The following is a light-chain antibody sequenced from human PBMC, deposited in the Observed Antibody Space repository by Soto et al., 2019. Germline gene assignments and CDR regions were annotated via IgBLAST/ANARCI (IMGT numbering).Light chain of an antibody. CDR3: ASWDDSLNAYV. CDR1: SSDIGAYNY. CDR2: YDN. V-gene: IGLV2-14*03. Sequence: QSVLTQPASVSGSPGQSITISCTGTSSDIGAYNYVSWYQQYPGKAPKIVIYYDNLLTSGVSDRFSGSKSGISASLAISDLQSDDEADYYCASWDDSLNAYVFGPGTKVTVL. J-gene: IGLJ1*01.